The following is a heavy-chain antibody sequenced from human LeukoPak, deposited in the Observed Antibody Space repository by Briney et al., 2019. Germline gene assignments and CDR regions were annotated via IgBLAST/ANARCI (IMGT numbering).Heavy chain of an antibody. CDR1: GYTFSSYA. CDR2: LSDSGGLT. CDR3: ARGAATNLWPSDY. D-gene: IGHD3-10*01. Sequence: GGSLRLSCAASGYTFSSYAMSWVRQAPGKGLEWVSGLSDSGGLTYYADSVKGRFTISRDNSENALYLQMNSLRAEDTAIYYCARGAATNLWPSDYWGQGTLVTVSS. V-gene: IGHV3-23*01. J-gene: IGHJ4*02.